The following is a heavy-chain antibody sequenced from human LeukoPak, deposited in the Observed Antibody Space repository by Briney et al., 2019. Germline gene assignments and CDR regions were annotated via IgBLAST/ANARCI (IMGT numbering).Heavy chain of an antibody. Sequence: GRSLRLSRAASGFTFSSYAMHWVRQAPGKGLEWVAVISYDGSNKYYADSVKGRFTISRDNSKNTLYLQMNSLRAEDTAVYYCARGPDYGDYVYWGQGTLVTVSS. CDR3: ARGPDYGDYVY. V-gene: IGHV3-30*04. CDR2: ISYDGSNK. J-gene: IGHJ4*02. D-gene: IGHD4-17*01. CDR1: GFTFSSYA.